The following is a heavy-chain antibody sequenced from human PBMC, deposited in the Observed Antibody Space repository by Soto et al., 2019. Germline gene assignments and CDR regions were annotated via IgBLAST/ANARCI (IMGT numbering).Heavy chain of an antibody. Sequence: GASVKVSCKASGYTFTSYAMHWVRQAPGQRLEWMGWINAGNGNTKYSQKFQGRVTITRDTSASTAYMELNSLKTDDTAVYYCVRVVGAGGSHRFDPWGQGTLVTVSS. CDR1: GYTFTSYA. CDR3: VRVVGAGGSHRFDP. CDR2: INAGNGNT. V-gene: IGHV1-3*01. J-gene: IGHJ5*02. D-gene: IGHD1-26*01.